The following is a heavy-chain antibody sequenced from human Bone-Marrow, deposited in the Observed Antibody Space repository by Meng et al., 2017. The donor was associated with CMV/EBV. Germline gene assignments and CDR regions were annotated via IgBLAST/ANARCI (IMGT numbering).Heavy chain of an antibody. J-gene: IGHJ6*02. CDR1: GYTFTSYG. CDR3: ARGGIAARRYYYYYGMDV. V-gene: IGHV1-18*01. D-gene: IGHD6-6*01. Sequence: ASVKVSCKASGYTFTSYGISWVRQAPGQGLEWMGWINPNSGSTNYAQKFQGRVTIAADKSTSTAYMELSSLRSEDTAVYYCARGGIAARRYYYYYGMDVWGQGTTVTVSS. CDR2: INPNSGST.